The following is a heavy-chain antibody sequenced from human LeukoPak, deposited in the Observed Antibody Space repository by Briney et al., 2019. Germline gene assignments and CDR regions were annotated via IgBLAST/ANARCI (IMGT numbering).Heavy chain of an antibody. CDR2: IYHSGST. CDR1: GYSISSGYY. D-gene: IGHD3-16*02. Sequence: SETLSLTCTVSGYSISSGYYWGWIRQPPGKGLEWLGSIYHSGSTYYNPSLKSRVTISVDTSKNQFSLKLSSVTAVATAVYFCARDPTNYRIGFDYWGRGTLVTVSS. CDR3: ARDPTNYRIGFDY. V-gene: IGHV4-38-2*02. J-gene: IGHJ4*02.